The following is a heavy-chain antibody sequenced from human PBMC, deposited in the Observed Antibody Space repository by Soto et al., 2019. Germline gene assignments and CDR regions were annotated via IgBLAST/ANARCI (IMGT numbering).Heavy chain of an antibody. V-gene: IGHV4-30-2*01. CDR1: GGSISSGGYS. CDR3: AAGGGLPRYY. CDR2: IYHSGST. Sequence: QLQLQESGSGLVKPSQTLSLTCAVSGGSISSGGYSWSWIRQPPGKGLEWIGYIYHSGSTYYNPSLQSRVTISIDRSQKQFSLKLSSVTAADTAVYYCAAGGGLPRYYWGQGTLVTVSS. J-gene: IGHJ4*02. D-gene: IGHD5-12*01.